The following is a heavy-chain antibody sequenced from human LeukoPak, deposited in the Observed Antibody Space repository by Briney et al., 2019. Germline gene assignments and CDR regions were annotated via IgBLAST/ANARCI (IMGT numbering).Heavy chain of an antibody. J-gene: IGHJ5*02. V-gene: IGHV4-38-2*01. CDR3: ARVAVCSGGSCYSGWFDP. Sequence: PSETLSLTCAVSGYSISSGYYWGWIRQPPGKGLEWIGSIYHSGSTYYNPSLKSRVTISVDTSKNQFSLKLSSVTAADTAMYYCARVAVCSGGSCYSGWFDPWGQGTLVTVSS. CDR2: IYHSGST. CDR1: GYSISSGYY. D-gene: IGHD2-15*01.